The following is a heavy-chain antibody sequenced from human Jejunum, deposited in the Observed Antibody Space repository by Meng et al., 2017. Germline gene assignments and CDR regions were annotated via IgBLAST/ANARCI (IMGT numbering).Heavy chain of an antibody. CDR2: IGGSGDST. Sequence: GESLKISCAASGFTFTSYAMSWVRQAPGKGLEWVSGIGGSGDSTYYADSAKGRFTISRDNPKNTLYLQMNSLRVEYTTVYYCARAPDFVYLDYWGQGTLVTVSS. CDR3: ARAPDFVYLDY. CDR1: GFTFTSYA. D-gene: IGHD2-21*02. J-gene: IGHJ4*02. V-gene: IGHV3-23*01.